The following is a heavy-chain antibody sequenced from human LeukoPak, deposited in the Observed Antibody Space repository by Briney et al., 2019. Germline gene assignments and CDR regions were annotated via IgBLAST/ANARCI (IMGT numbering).Heavy chain of an antibody. Sequence: GGSLRLSCTASGFTFGDYAMSWVRQAPGKGLEWVGFIRSKAYGGTTEYAASVKGRFTISRDDSKSIAYLQMNSLKTEDTAVYYCTRVSGGETYYFDYWGQGTLVTVSS. V-gene: IGHV3-49*04. CDR2: IRSKAYGGTT. CDR1: GFTFGDYA. D-gene: IGHD2-21*01. CDR3: TRVSGGETYYFDY. J-gene: IGHJ4*02.